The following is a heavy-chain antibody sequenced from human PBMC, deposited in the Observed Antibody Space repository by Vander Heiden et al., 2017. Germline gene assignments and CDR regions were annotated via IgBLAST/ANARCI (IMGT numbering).Heavy chain of an antibody. V-gene: IGHV3-23*01. D-gene: IGHD2-8*01. CDR3: RKGGGGAQWDY. CDR1: GFTFSTYA. Sequence: EVQLLESGGALVQPGGSLRVSCAASGFTFSTYAMSWVRQATGKGLGCISTINDSGGNTYYTDSVKGRFPVSRNNSKSTLFLQMNSLRAEDTAVYYFRKGGGGAQWDYWGQGTLVTVSS. J-gene: IGHJ4*02. CDR2: INDSGGNT.